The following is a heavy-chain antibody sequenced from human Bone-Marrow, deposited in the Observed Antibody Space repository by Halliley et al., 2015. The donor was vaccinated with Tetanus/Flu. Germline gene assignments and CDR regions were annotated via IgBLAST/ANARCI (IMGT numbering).Heavy chain of an antibody. J-gene: IGHJ6*02. CDR2: IKSDGSST. Sequence: SLRLSCAASGFTFSSYWMHWVRQAPGKGLVWVSRIKSDGSSTYYADSVKGRFTISRDNAKNTLYLQMNSLRAEDTAVYYCAFAMLRGSGGMDVWGQGTAVTVSS. D-gene: IGHD3-10*01. CDR3: AFAMLRGSGGMDV. V-gene: IGHV3-74*01. CDR1: GFTFSSYW.